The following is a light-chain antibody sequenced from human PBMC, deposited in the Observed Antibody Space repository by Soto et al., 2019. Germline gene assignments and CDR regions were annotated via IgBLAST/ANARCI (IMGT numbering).Light chain of an antibody. CDR1: SSNIGSGYD. CDR2: GNS. V-gene: IGLV1-40*01. Sequence: QSVLTQPPSVSGAPGQRVTISCTGSSSNIGSGYDVHWYQQLPGTAPKLLIYGNSNRPSGVPDRFSGSKSGTSASLAITGLKAEDEADYYCQSYDSSLSAPFGGGTKLTVL. J-gene: IGLJ3*02. CDR3: QSYDSSLSAP.